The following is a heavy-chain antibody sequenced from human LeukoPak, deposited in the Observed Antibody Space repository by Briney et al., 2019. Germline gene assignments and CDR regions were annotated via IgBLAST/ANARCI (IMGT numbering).Heavy chain of an antibody. CDR2: INPNSGGT. CDR3: ARDATIFGVVISPTFDY. V-gene: IGHV1-2*04. CDR1: GYTFTGYY. J-gene: IGHJ4*02. Sequence: ASVKVSCKASGYTFTGYYMHWVRQAPGQGLEWMGWINPNSGGTNYAQKFQGWVTMTRDTSISTAYMELSRLRSDDTAVYYCARDATIFGVVISPTFDYWGQGTLVTVSS. D-gene: IGHD3-3*01.